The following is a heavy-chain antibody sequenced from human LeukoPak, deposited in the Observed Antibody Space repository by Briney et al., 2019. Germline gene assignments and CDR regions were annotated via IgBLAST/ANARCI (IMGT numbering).Heavy chain of an antibody. V-gene: IGHV3-74*01. CDR3: AREGGTNRDALDI. CDR1: GFTFSSFW. Sequence: GGSLRLSCAASGFTFSSFWMHWVRQAPGKGLVWVSRINSDGSPTTYADSVKGRFTISRDNAKNTLYLQMNSLRVEDTAVYYCAREGGTNRDALDIWGQGTMVTVPS. J-gene: IGHJ3*02. CDR2: INSDGSPT. D-gene: IGHD1-7*01.